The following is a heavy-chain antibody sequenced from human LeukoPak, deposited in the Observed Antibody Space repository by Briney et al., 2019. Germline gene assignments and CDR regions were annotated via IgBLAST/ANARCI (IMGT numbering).Heavy chain of an antibody. D-gene: IGHD6-19*01. Sequence: SETLSLTCTVSGGSISSYYWSWLRQPPGKGLEWIGYIYYSGSTNYNPSLKSRVTISVDTSKNQFSLKLSSVTAADTAVYYCARDSGGWYRWFDPWGQGTLVTVSS. CDR1: GGSISSYY. V-gene: IGHV4-59*01. CDR3: ARDSGGWYRWFDP. CDR2: IYYSGST. J-gene: IGHJ5*02.